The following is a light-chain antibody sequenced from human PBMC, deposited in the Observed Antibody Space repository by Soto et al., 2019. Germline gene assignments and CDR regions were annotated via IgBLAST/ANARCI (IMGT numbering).Light chain of an antibody. J-gene: IGLJ1*01. Sequence: QSALTQPPSASGTPGQRITISCSGSSSNIGDNPVNWYQQLPGAAPKLLIYINDQRPPGVPDRFSGSKSGTSASLAISGLQPEDEADYYCAAWDDSLNALFGTGTKVTVL. CDR1: SSNIGDNP. CDR3: AAWDDSLNAL. CDR2: IND. V-gene: IGLV1-44*01.